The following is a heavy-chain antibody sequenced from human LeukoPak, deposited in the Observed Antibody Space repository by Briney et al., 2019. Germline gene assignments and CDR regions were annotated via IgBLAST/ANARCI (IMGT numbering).Heavy chain of an antibody. J-gene: IGHJ4*02. CDR2: INAGNGHT. D-gene: IGHD2-2*01. CDR1: GYTFTNYA. V-gene: IGHV1-3*01. CDR3: ARGYCSSTSCQYYFDY. Sequence: ASVMVSCKGSGYTFTNYAIHWVRQAPGQRLEWLGWINAGNGHTKYSQKFQGRVTITRDTSATIAYMELTSLTSEDTAVYSCARGYCSSTSCQYYFDYWGQGTLVTVSS.